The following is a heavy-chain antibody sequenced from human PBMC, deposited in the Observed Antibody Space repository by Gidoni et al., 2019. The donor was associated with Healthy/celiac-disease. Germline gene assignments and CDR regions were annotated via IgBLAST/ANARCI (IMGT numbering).Heavy chain of an antibody. CDR3: ARDFAAWYQLLWVGMDV. D-gene: IGHD2-2*01. CDR2: INPNSGGT. V-gene: IGHV1-2*02. Sequence: QVQLVQSGAEVKTPGVSVKVSCNASGYTFTGYYMHWVRQAPGQGLEWMGWINPNSGGTNYAQKFQGRVTMTRDTSISTAYMELSRLRSDDTAVYYCARDFAAWYQLLWVGMDVWGQGTTVTVSS. J-gene: IGHJ6*02. CDR1: GYTFTGYY.